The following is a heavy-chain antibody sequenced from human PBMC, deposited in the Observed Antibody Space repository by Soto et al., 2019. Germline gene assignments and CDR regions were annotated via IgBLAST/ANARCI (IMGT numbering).Heavy chain of an antibody. CDR3: ASVGSYSGYFDY. V-gene: IGHV3-21*01. CDR2: ISSSSSYI. CDR1: GFTFSSYS. D-gene: IGHD1-26*01. J-gene: IGHJ4*02. Sequence: EVQLVESGGGLVKPGGSLRLSCAASGFTFSSYSMNWVRQAPGKGLEGVSSISSSSSYIYYADSVKGRFTISRDNAKNSLYLQMNSLRAEDTAVYYCASVGSYSGYFDYWGQGTLVTVSS.